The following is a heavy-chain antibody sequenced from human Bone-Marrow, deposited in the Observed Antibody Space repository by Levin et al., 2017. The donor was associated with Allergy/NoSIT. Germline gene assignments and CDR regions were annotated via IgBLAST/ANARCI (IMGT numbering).Heavy chain of an antibody. J-gene: IGHJ4*02. CDR2: IEPSGHDT. D-gene: IGHD2-15*01. V-gene: IGHV3-7*01. CDR1: GYTFSSLW. CDR3: ASGGPK. Sequence: GGSLRLSCAASGYTFSSLWMCWMRQAPGKGLEWVANIEPSGHDTFYVDSVRGRFTISRDNDKNSLFLQMNSLRVEDTAVYYCASGGPKWGQGTLVTVSS.